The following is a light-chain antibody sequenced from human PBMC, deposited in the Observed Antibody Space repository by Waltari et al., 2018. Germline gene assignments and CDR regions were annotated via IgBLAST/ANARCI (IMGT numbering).Light chain of an antibody. J-gene: IGKJ2*01. CDR1: QSVSGNN. V-gene: IGKV3-20*01. CDR3: QQYGRSWNT. CDR2: GAS. Sequence: EIVLTQSPGTLSLSPGERATLSFRASQSVSGNNLAWYQQKPAQAPRLLIHGASSRATGIPDRFSGSGSGTDFTLTISRLEPEDFAVYYCQQYGRSWNTFGQGTKLEIK.